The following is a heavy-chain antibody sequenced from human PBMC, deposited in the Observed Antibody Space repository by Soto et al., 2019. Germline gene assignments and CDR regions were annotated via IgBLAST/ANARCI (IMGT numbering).Heavy chain of an antibody. J-gene: IGHJ4*02. Sequence: QVQLQESGPGLVKPSQTLSLTCTVSGGSISSGGYYWSWIRQHPGKGLEWIGYIYYSGSTYYNPSLKSRVTISVDTSKNQFSLKLSSVTAADTAVYYCARGLPNYDILTGYYTNSAFDYWGQGTLVTVSS. CDR3: ARGLPNYDILTGYYTNSAFDY. V-gene: IGHV4-31*03. CDR2: IYYSGST. D-gene: IGHD3-9*01. CDR1: GGSISSGGYY.